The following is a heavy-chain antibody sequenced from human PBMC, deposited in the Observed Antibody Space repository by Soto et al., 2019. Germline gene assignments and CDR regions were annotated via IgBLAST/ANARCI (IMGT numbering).Heavy chain of an antibody. CDR2: IYWVGDK. V-gene: IGHV2-5*02. Sequence: QITLKESGPTLVKPTQTLTLTCTFSGFSLSINAVGVGWIRQPPGKALEGLALIYWVGDKRYIPSLKRRLTTTKDTSKNQVVLTMLNMGPVDTASYYCSRLYRGSYFDYWGQGTLVTVSS. J-gene: IGHJ4*02. CDR3: SRLYRGSYFDY. CDR1: GFSLSINAVG. D-gene: IGHD1-26*01.